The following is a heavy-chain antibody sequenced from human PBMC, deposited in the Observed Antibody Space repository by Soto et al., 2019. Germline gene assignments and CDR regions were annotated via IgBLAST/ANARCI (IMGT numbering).Heavy chain of an antibody. D-gene: IGHD6-19*01. CDR3: AKGAVAGTPTSYYYYGMDV. CDR1: GGTFRTYA. J-gene: IGHJ6*02. Sequence: QVQLLQSGAEVKKPGSSVRVSCEASGGTFRTYAISWVRQAPGQGLEWMGEIIPIFGTVNYAQKFQSRVTITADESTTTVYMDLRSLRSEDTAVYYCAKGAVAGTPTSYYYYGMDVWGQGTTVTVSS. CDR2: IIPIFGTV. V-gene: IGHV1-69*12.